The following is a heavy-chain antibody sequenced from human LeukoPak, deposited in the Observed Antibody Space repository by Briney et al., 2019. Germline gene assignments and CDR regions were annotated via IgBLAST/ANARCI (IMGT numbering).Heavy chain of an antibody. Sequence: PSETLSLTCTVSGGSISSSSYYWGWIRQPPGKGLEWIGSIYYSGSTYYNPSLKSRVTISVDTSKNQFSLKLSSVTAADAAVYYCARVPYYYFYMDVWGQGTLVTVSS. V-gene: IGHV4-39*07. CDR3: ARVPYYYFYMDV. CDR1: GGSISSSSYY. CDR2: IYYSGST. J-gene: IGHJ6*03.